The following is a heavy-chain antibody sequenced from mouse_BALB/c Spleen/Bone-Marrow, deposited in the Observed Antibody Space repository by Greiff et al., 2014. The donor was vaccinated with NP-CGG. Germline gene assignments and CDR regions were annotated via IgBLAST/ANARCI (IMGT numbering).Heavy chain of an antibody. CDR3: ASYYYGHYFDY. CDR1: GFNIKDTY. CDR2: IDPANGNT. V-gene: IGHV14-3*02. D-gene: IGHD1-1*01. J-gene: IGHJ2*01. Sequence: VQLKDSGAELVKPGASVKLSCTVSGFNIKDTYMHWVKQRPEQGLEWIGRIDPANGNTKYDPKFQGKATITADTSSNTAYLQLSSLTSEDTAVYYCASYYYGHYFDYWGQGTTLTVSS.